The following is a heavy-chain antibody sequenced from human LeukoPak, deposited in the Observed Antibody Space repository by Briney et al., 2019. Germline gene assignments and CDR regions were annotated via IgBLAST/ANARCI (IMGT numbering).Heavy chain of an antibody. J-gene: IGHJ4*02. V-gene: IGHV1-18*01. CDR2: ISAYNGNT. Sequence: ASVKVSCKASGYTFTSYGISWVRQAPGQGLEWMGWISAYNGNTNYAQKLQGRVTMTTDISTSTAYMELRSLRSDDTAVYYCARALYYYDSSGPYYFDYWGQGTLVTVSS. CDR3: ARALYYYDSSGPYYFDY. CDR1: GYTFTSYG. D-gene: IGHD3-22*01.